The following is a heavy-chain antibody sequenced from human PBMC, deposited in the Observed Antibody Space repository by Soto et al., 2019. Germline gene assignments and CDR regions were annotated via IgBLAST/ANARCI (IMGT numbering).Heavy chain of an antibody. Sequence: GGSLRLSCAASGFTFSYYAMTWVRQAPGKGLEWVSVISGSGRTTYYADSVKGRFTISRDNSKNTLYLQLNDLRAEDTAVYYCTKEEAWLRLRFDYWGQGTLVTVSS. CDR1: GFTFSYYA. D-gene: IGHD5-12*01. CDR2: ISGSGRTT. J-gene: IGHJ4*02. CDR3: TKEEAWLRLRFDY. V-gene: IGHV3-23*01.